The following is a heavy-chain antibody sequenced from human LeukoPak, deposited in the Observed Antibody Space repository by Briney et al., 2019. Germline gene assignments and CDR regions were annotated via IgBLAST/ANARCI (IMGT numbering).Heavy chain of an antibody. CDR2: ISGSGGST. CDR1: GFTFSSYA. J-gene: IGHJ4*02. D-gene: IGHD6-13*01. V-gene: IGHV3-23*01. CDR3: AKGGSSSFPFDY. Sequence: GGSLRLSCAASGFTFSSYAMSWVRQAPGKGLEWVSTISGSGGSTYYADSVKGRFIISRDNSKNTLYLQMNGLRAEDTAVYYCAKGGSSSFPFDYWGRGTLVTVSS.